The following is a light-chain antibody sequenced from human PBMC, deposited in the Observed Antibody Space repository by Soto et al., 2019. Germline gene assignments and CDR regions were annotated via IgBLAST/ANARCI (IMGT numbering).Light chain of an antibody. J-gene: IGKJ4*01. CDR2: VAS. CDR3: QQYNKWPPLT. CDR1: QSVSSN. Sequence: EIGMTQSPATLSVSPGERATLSCRASQSVSSNLAWYQQKPGQAPRLLIYVASTRATGIPARFSGSGSGTEFTLTLSSLQSEDFAVYYCQQYNKWPPLTFGGGTKVEIK. V-gene: IGKV3-15*01.